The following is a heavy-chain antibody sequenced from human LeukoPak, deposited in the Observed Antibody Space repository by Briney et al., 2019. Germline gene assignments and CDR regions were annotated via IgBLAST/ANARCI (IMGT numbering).Heavy chain of an antibody. J-gene: IGHJ4*02. CDR3: TRDHCRGDNCPSFDY. D-gene: IGHD2-15*01. V-gene: IGHV1-18*04. CDR1: GCTFTSFG. Sequence: GASVKVSCKPSGCTFTSFGISWVRQAPGQGLEWMGWIGAYNGDTNYAQKFQGRVTMTTDTSTSTAYMDLRSLRSDDTAVYYCTRDHCRGDNCPSFDYWGQGTLVTVSS. CDR2: IGAYNGDT.